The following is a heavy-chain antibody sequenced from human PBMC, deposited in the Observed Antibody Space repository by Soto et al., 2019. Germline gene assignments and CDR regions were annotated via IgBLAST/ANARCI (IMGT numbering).Heavy chain of an antibody. D-gene: IGHD4-17*01. CDR2: IYYSGST. V-gene: IGHV4-61*01. CDR1: GGSVSNGSYY. CDR3: ARGREDEYYGEGWSDP. J-gene: IGHJ5*02. Sequence: QVQLQESGPGLVKPSETLSLTCTVSGGSVSNGSYYWSWIRQPPGKGLEWIGYIYYSGSTNYNPSLKSRVNILIDTSKNQFPLKLSSVTAADTAVYFCARGREDEYYGEGWSDPWGQGTLVIVSS.